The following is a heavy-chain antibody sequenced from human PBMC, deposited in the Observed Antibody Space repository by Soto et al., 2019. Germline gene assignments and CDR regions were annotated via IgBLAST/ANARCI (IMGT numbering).Heavy chain of an antibody. CDR2: ISAYNGNT. CDR3: ARDWAAACPVDY. CDR1: GYSFTSYG. J-gene: IGHJ4*02. V-gene: IGHV1-18*01. D-gene: IGHD6-13*01. Sequence: QVQLVQSGAEVKKPGASVKVSCKASGYSFTSYGISWVRQAPGQGLEWMGWISAYNGNTNYAQKLQGRVTMTTDTATSTASMELRSLRSDDTAVNYCARDWAAACPVDYGGPGTLVTVCS.